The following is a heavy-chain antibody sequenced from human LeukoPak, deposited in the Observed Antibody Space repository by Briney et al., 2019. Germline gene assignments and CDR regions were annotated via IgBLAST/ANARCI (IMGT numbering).Heavy chain of an antibody. V-gene: IGHV3-20*01. Sequence: GGSLRLSCAASGFTFSGYNMNWVRQAPGKGLEWVSGINWNGGTTGYGDSVKGRFTISRDNAKNSLYLQMNSLRAEDTALYHCARDRSYGSFDYWGQGTLVTVSS. D-gene: IGHD5-18*01. CDR3: ARDRSYGSFDY. J-gene: IGHJ4*02. CDR2: INWNGGTT. CDR1: GFTFSGYN.